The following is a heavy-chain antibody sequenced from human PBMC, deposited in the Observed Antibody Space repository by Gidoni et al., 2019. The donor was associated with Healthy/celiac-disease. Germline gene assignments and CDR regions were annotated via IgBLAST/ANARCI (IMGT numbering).Heavy chain of an antibody. CDR3: ARDRRVGALALGI. V-gene: IGHV1-2*02. CDR2: INPNSGGT. D-gene: IGHD1-26*01. CDR1: GYTFTGYY. J-gene: IGHJ3*02. Sequence: QVQLVPSGAEVKKPGSSVTVSCKASGYTFTGYYMHWVRQAPGQGLEWMGWINPNSGGTNYAQKFQGRVTMTRDTSISTAYMELGRLRSDDTAVYYCARDRRVGALALGIWGQGTMVTVSS.